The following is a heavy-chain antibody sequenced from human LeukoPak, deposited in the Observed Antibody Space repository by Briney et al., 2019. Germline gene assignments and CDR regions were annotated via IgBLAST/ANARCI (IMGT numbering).Heavy chain of an antibody. V-gene: IGHV3-7*01. CDR3: ARTRGVTGFPEY. Sequence: PGGSLRLSCVGSGFIFSGYWMSWARQAPGKGLEWLANIKQDGTEKYYVDSVKGRFTVSRDNAKNSLYLQMNSLRAEDTAVYYCARTRGVTGFPEYWGQGTLVTVSS. D-gene: IGHD1-1*01. J-gene: IGHJ4*02. CDR1: GFIFSGYW. CDR2: IKQDGTEK.